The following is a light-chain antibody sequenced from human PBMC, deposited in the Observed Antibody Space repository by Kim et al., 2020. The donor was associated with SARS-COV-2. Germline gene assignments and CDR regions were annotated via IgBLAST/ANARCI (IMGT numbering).Light chain of an antibody. CDR1: IGGDDY. Sequence: QSALTQPASVSGSPGQSVTISCTDIGGDDYVSWYQQYPGRVPKLIIYGVNRRPSGVSNRFSGSKSGNTASLTISGLQADDEAHYYCTSYISGSVWVFGGGSKLTVL. CDR3: TSYISGSVWV. CDR2: GVN. J-gene: IGLJ3*02. V-gene: IGLV2-14*03.